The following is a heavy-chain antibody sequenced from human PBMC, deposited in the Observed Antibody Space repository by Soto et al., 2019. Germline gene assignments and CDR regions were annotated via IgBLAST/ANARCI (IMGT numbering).Heavy chain of an antibody. D-gene: IGHD3-10*01. V-gene: IGHV3-30*18. Sequence: QVQLVESGGGVVQPGRSLRLSCAASGFTFSSYGMHWVRQAPGKGLEWVAVISYDGSNKYYADSVKGRFTISRDNSKNTLYLQMNSLRAEDTAVYYCAKDLLHTLLGRDIWGQGTMATVSS. CDR2: ISYDGSNK. J-gene: IGHJ3*02. CDR1: GFTFSSYG. CDR3: AKDLLHTLLGRDI.